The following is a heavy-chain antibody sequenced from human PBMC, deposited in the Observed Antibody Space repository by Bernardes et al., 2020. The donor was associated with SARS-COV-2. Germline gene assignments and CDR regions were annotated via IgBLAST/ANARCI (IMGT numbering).Heavy chain of an antibody. J-gene: IGHJ6*01. CDR1: GFSFNNFA. V-gene: IGHV3-64*01. CDR3: ARTYCNDDCSDGLHFYGIDV. D-gene: IGHD2-21*02. CDR2: ISSYGGKI. Sequence: GGSLRLSCAASGFSFNNFAMHWVRQPPGKGLEFASAISSYGGKIYYATSVRGRFTISRDNSKNTLYLQMGSLRAEDMGVYYCARTYCNDDCSDGLHFYGIDVWGQRTTVTVSS.